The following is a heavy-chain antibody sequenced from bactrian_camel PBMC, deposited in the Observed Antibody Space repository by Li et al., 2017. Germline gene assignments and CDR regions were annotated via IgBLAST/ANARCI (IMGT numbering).Heavy chain of an antibody. CDR1: TGTFSSAC. D-gene: IGHD2*01. CDR3: VADCELRYGHFDFNIGS. V-gene: IGHV3S9*01. J-gene: IGHJ4*01. Sequence: VQLVESGGGSVQAGGSLRLSCTARTGTFSSACMGRIRQVSGQEREGVASIDADGETSYADSVKGRFTVSRDNGKNSVYLQMNSLKPEDTAMYYCVADCELRYGHFDFNIGSRGQGTQVTVSS. CDR2: IDADGET.